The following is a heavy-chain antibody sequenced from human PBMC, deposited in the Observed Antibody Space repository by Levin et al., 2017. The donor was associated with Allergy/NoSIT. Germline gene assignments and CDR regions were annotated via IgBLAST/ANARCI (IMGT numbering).Heavy chain of an antibody. CDR3: ARDLVGSSAFDY. CDR2: IYSSGST. Sequence: SETLSLTCTVSGGSISSYYWSWIRQPPGKGLEWIGYIYSSGSTNYNPSFKSRVTISVDTSKNRFSLKLSSVTAADTAVYYCARDLVGSSAFDYWGQGTLVTVSS. V-gene: IGHV4-59*01. D-gene: IGHD6-6*01. CDR1: GGSISSYY. J-gene: IGHJ4*02.